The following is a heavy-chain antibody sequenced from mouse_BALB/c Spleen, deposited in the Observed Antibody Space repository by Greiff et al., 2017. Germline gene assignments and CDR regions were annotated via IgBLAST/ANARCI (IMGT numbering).Heavy chain of an antibody. D-gene: IGHD1-1*02. CDR3: ARSGWDTQDLYFDY. Sequence: EVKLMESGPELVKPGASVKVSCKASGYAFTSYNMYWVKQSHGKSLEWIGYIDPYNGGTSYNQKFKGKATLTVDKSSSTAYMHLNSLTSEDSAVYYCARSGWDTQDLYFDYWGQGTTLTVSS. CDR1: GYAFTSYN. CDR2: IDPYNGGT. J-gene: IGHJ2*01. V-gene: IGHV1S135*01.